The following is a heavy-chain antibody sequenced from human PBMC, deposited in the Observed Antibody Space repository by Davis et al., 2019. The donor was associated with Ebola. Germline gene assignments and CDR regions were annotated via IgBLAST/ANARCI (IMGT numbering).Heavy chain of an antibody. CDR2: ISYDGSIK. Sequence: GGSLRLSCAASGFTISTYAMHWVSHAPRKGLEWVPVISYDGSIKEYADSLKGRFSVSRDNSKITVYLEMNRLTTEDTAVYYCAKTAHGGNQPPFDDWGQGTLVTVSS. V-gene: IGHV3-30*18. D-gene: IGHD4-23*01. J-gene: IGHJ4*02. CDR1: GFTISTYA. CDR3: AKTAHGGNQPPFDD.